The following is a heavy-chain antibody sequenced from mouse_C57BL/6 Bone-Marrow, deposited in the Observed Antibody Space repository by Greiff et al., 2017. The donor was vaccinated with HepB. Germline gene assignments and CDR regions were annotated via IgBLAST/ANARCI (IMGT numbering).Heavy chain of an antibody. D-gene: IGHD1-1*01. V-gene: IGHV5-12*01. CDR3: ARHEVYYGSPLAY. CDR1: GFTFSDYY. Sequence: EVQLVESGGGLVQPGGSLKLSCAASGFTFSDYYMYWVRQTPEKRLEWVAYISNGGGSTYYPDTVKGRFTISRDNATNTLYLQMSRLKSEDTAMYYCARHEVYYGSPLAYWGQGTLVTVSA. J-gene: IGHJ3*01. CDR2: ISNGGGST.